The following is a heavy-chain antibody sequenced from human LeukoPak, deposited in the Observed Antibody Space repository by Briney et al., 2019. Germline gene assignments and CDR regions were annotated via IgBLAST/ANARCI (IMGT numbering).Heavy chain of an antibody. CDR3: ARHRYYYDSPLDY. CDR2: IYYSGST. V-gene: IGHV4-39*01. D-gene: IGHD3-22*01. Sequence: PSETLSLTCTVSGGSISSSSCYWGWIRQPPGKGLEWIGSIYYSGSTYYNPSLKSRVTISVDTSKNQFSLKLSSVTAADTAVYYCARHRYYYDSPLDYWGQGTLVTVSS. J-gene: IGHJ4*02. CDR1: GGSISSSSCY.